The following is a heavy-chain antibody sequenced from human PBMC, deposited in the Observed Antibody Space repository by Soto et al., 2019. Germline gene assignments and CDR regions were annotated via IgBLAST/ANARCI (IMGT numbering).Heavy chain of an antibody. V-gene: IGHV1-69*08. D-gene: IGHD3-16*01. CDR1: GGTFSSYT. CDR3: AREGGITFWRYYYGMDV. CDR2: IIPILGIA. Sequence: QVQLVQSGAEVKKPGSSVKVSCKASGGTFSSYTISWVRQAPGQGLEWMGRIIPILGIANYAQKFQGRVTITADKSTRTAYMELSSLRSEDTAVYYCAREGGITFWRYYYGMDVWGQGTTVTVSS. J-gene: IGHJ6*02.